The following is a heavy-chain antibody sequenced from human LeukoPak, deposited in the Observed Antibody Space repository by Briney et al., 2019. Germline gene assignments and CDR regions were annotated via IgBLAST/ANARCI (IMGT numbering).Heavy chain of an antibody. D-gene: IGHD5-24*01. CDR3: ARGMATIDGYYYYMDV. CDR1: GFTFSNYW. J-gene: IGHJ6*03. CDR2: ISSSSSYI. V-gene: IGHV3-21*01. Sequence: GGSLRLSCAASGFTFSNYWMTWVRQAPGKGLEWVSSISSSSSYIYYADSVKGRFTISRDNAKNSLYLQMNSLRAEDTAVYYCARGMATIDGYYYYMDVWGKGTTVTVSS.